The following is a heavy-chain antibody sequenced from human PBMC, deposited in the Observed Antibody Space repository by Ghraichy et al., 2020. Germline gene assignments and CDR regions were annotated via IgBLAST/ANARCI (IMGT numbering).Heavy chain of an antibody. CDR1: GFAYNSYW. J-gene: IGHJ4*02. CDR3: ARGWGRFDY. V-gene: IGHV3-7*01. D-gene: IGHD2-21*02. Sequence: GGSLRLSCAASGFAYNSYWMNWVRQAPGKGLEWVAYIKYDGSAEYYVDSVKGRFAISRDNAKNSLFLQMNSLRVEDTAVYYCARGWGRFDYWGQGTLVTVSS. CDR2: IKYDGSAE.